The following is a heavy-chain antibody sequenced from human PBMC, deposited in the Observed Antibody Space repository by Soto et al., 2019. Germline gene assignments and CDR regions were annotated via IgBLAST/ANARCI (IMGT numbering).Heavy chain of an antibody. CDR1: GYSFTSYW. CDR2: IDPSDSYT. D-gene: IGHD6-13*01. V-gene: IGHV5-10-1*01. CDR3: ARQSPIAAAGTDYYYGMDV. J-gene: IGHJ6*02. Sequence: HGESLKISCKGSGYSFTSYWISWVRQMPGKGLEWMGRIDPSDSYTNYSPSFQGHVTISADKSISTAYLQWSSLKASDTAMYYCARQSPIAAAGTDYYYGMDVWGQGTTVTVSS.